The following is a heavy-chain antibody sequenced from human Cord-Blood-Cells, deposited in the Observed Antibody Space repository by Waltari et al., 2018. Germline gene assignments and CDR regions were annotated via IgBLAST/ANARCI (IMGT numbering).Heavy chain of an antibody. CDR2: IYYSWST. CDR1: AGSISSGGGY. CDR3: ARDLGGIFDY. J-gene: IGHJ4*02. Sequence: QVDLPESGPGLVKPSQTLSPPCTVSAGSISSGGGYLSWIRQHPGKGLEWFGYIYYSWSTYYNPSLKSRVTISVDTSKNQFSLKLSSVTAADTAVYYCARDLGGIFDYWGQGTLVTVSS. V-gene: IGHV4-31*03. D-gene: IGHD3-10*01.